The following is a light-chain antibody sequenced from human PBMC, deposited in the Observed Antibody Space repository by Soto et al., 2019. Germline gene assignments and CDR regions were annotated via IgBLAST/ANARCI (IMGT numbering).Light chain of an antibody. CDR3: SSYTSSSLYV. CDR2: EVT. CDR1: SSDIGGHHF. Sequence: QSVLTQPASVSGSPGQSITVSGALTSSDIGGHHFVSWYQQQSGKAPKLVIYEVTDRPSGVSDRFSGSKSGNTASLTISGLQPEDEADYYCSSYTSSSLYVFGTGTKVTV. J-gene: IGLJ1*01. V-gene: IGLV2-14*01.